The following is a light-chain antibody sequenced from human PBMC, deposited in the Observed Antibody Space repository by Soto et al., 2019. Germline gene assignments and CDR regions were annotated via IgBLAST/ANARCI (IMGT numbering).Light chain of an antibody. V-gene: IGLV2-14*01. CDR2: EVS. J-gene: IGLJ2*01. CDR1: SSDVGGYNY. CDR3: SSYTSSSTVV. Sequence: QSALTQPASVSGSPGQSITISFTGTSSDVGGYNYVSWYQQHPGKAPKLMIYEVSNRPSGVSNRYAGSKSGNTASLTISGLQADEEAYYYCSSYTSSSTVVVGGGTKLAVL.